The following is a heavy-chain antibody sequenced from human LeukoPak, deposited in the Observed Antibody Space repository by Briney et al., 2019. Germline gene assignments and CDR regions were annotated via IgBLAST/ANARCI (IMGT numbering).Heavy chain of an antibody. CDR3: ARGRVSSSTWHSTYYYYFYMDV. Sequence: PSETLYLTCTVSGGSIGTYSWNWIRQPAGKGLEWIGRIFASGTTKYNPSLKSRVTMSVETSKNQFSLKLSSVTAADTAVYFCARGRVSSSTWHSTYYYYFYMDVWGKGTTVTVSS. V-gene: IGHV4-4*07. D-gene: IGHD4-11*01. J-gene: IGHJ6*03. CDR1: GGSIGTYS. CDR2: IFASGTT.